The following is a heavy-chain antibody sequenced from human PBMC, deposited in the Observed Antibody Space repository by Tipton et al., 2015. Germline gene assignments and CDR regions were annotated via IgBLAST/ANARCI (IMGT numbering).Heavy chain of an antibody. CDR3: ARDGRYDILTGHSHQYGMDV. V-gene: IGHV4-4*01. CDR2: IFHTGNT. CDR1: GGSISSSNW. Sequence: TLSLTCAVSGGSISSSNWWSWVRQPPGKGLEWIGEIFHTGNTNYNPSLMSRLTISVDKSKNQFSLKLSSVTAADTAVYFCARDGRYDILTGHSHQYGMDVWGQGTTVTVSS. J-gene: IGHJ6*02. D-gene: IGHD3-9*01.